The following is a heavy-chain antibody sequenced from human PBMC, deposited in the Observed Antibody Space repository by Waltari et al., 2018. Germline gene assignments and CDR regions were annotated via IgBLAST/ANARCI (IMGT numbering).Heavy chain of an antibody. D-gene: IGHD5-12*01. Sequence: EVQLVESGGGLIQPGGSLRLSCAAPGFSVITNCMIMVGQAPGKGLEWVSMIYAGGSGATTVYADSVKGRFTISRDNSKNTLYLQMNGLRAEDTAVYYCARAGLGSPLEWLRIFDYWGQGSLVTVSS. CDR2: IYAGGSGATT. J-gene: IGHJ4*02. CDR3: ARAGLGSPLEWLRIFDY. CDR1: GFSVITNC. V-gene: IGHV3-53*01.